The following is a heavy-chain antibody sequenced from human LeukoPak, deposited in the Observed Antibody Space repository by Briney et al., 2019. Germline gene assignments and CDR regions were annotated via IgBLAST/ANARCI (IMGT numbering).Heavy chain of an antibody. CDR1: GFTFSSYW. D-gene: IGHD3-22*01. CDR2: IKQDGSEK. Sequence: GGSLRLSCAASGFTFSSYWMSWVRQAPGKGLEWVANIKQDGSEKYYVDSVKGRFTISRDNSKNTLYLQMNSLRAEDTAVYYCAKRMDYYDSSGYYLYYFDYWGQGTLVTVSS. CDR3: AKRMDYYDSSGYYLYYFDY. J-gene: IGHJ4*02. V-gene: IGHV3-7*03.